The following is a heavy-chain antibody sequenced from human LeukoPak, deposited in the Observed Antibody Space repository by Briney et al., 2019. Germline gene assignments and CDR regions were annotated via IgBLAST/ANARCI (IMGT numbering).Heavy chain of an antibody. J-gene: IGHJ4*02. V-gene: IGHV3-30*03. CDR1: GFTFSSYG. D-gene: IGHD3-22*01. CDR2: ISYDGSNK. CDR3: ARGAYYYED. Sequence: GGSLRLSCAASGFTFSSYGMHWVRQAPGKGLEWVAVISYDGSNKYYADSVKGRFTISRDNAKNSLYLQMNSLRAEDTAVYYCARGAYYYEDWGQGTLVTVSS.